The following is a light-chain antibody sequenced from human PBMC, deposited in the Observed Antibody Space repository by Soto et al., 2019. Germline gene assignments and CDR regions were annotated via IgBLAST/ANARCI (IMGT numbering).Light chain of an antibody. Sequence: EIVLTQSPGTLSLSPGERATLSCRASQSVSSNYLAWYQQKPGQAPRLLIYGASSRATGIPDRFSGSGSGTDFTLTISRLEPEDFAVYSCQQHGSSYPNTFGQGTKLEIK. CDR1: QSVSSNY. J-gene: IGKJ2*01. V-gene: IGKV3-20*01. CDR3: QQHGSSYPNT. CDR2: GAS.